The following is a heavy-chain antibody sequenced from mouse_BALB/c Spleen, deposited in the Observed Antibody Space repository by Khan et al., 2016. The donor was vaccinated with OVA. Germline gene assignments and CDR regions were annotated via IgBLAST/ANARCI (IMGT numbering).Heavy chain of an antibody. Sequence: EVQLVESGPGLVKPSQSLSLTCTVTGYSITSDYAWNWIRQFPGNKLEWMGYISYSGRTSYNPSLKSRISITRDTSKNQFFLPLNSVPTEDTATYHCSRSVTSTTVVATDFDYWGQGTTLTVSS. CDR1: GYSITSDYA. CDR3: SRSVTSTTVVATDFDY. V-gene: IGHV3-2*02. D-gene: IGHD1-1*01. J-gene: IGHJ2*01. CDR2: ISYSGRT.